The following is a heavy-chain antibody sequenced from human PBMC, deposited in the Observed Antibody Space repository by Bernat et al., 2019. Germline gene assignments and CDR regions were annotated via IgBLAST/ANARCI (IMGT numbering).Heavy chain of an antibody. CDR1: GFTVSSNY. CDR3: ARDFQGYGDYARGY. Sequence: EVQLVESGGGLIQPGGSLRLSCAASGFTVSSNYMSWVRQAPGKGLEWVSVIYSGGSTYYADSVKGRFNITRDNSKNTLYLQMNSLRAEDTAVYYCARDFQGYGDYARGYWGQGTLVTVSS. V-gene: IGHV3-53*01. D-gene: IGHD4-17*01. CDR2: IYSGGST. J-gene: IGHJ4*02.